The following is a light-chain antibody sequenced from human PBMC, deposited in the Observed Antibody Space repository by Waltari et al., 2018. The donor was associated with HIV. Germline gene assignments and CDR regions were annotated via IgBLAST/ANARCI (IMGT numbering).Light chain of an antibody. V-gene: IGLV3-1*01. Sequence: SYEVTQPPSLSVSPRQTASITCSGDKLGEKYACWYQQKPGQSPILVIYEDTKRPPGIPERVSASNSGNTATLTITGTQAMDEADYYCQAWDSTTRVFGGGTKLTVL. CDR1: KLGEKY. CDR3: QAWDSTTRV. CDR2: EDT. J-gene: IGLJ3*02.